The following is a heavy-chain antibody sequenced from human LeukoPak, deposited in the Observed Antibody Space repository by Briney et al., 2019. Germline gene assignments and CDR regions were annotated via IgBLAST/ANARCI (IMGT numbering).Heavy chain of an antibody. V-gene: IGHV3-23*01. CDR1: GFTFSTYG. CDR2: VSSTGSGT. Sequence: GESLKISCVASGFTFSTYGMSWVRQAPGKGLEWVAAVSSTGSGTYYPDSLKGRFIISRDNSQNTVFLQMNSLRPEDTAFYFCAKDGPLLWFGPTDAWGQGILVTVSS. D-gene: IGHD3-10*01. CDR3: AKDGPLLWFGPTDA. J-gene: IGHJ5*02.